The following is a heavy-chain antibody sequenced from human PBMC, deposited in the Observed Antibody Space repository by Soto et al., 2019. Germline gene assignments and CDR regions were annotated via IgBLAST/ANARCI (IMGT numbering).Heavy chain of an antibody. CDR1: GFAFSSYA. Sequence: GGSRRLSAAASGFAFSSYAMSWFRQAPGKGLECVSGFRTGGDDATTYYADSVKGRFTISRDNSKNMLFLQMNSLRAEDTAIYYCAKKANSGPGSQYFDNWGQGTLVTVSS. D-gene: IGHD3-10*01. CDR3: AKKANSGPGSQYFDN. J-gene: IGHJ4*02. CDR2: FRTGGDDATT. V-gene: IGHV3-23*01.